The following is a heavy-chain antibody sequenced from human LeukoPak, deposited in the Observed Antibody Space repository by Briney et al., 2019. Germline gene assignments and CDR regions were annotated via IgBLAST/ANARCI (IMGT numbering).Heavy chain of an antibody. CDR1: GESINPYY. V-gene: IGHV4-4*07. CDR3: ARSFLDYMDV. CDR2: IYKSGTT. D-gene: IGHD2/OR15-2a*01. Sequence: SDTLSLTCTVSGESINPYYWNWLRQAAGKGLEWIGHIYKSGTTNFNPSLTSRVTMSLDTSRNKFSLKLRSVTAADTAVYFCARSFLDYMDVWGKGTTVTVSS. J-gene: IGHJ6*03.